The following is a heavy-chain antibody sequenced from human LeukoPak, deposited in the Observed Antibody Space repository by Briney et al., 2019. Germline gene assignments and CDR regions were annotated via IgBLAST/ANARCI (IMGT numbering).Heavy chain of an antibody. CDR3: AKRIAATSFDY. D-gene: IGHD6-13*01. J-gene: IGHJ4*02. Sequence: GGSLRLSCAASGFTFSNYAMSWVRQAPGKGLEWVSTISGNGGSTYYADSVKGRFTISRDNSKNTVYLQMNSLRAEDTAVYYCAKRIAATSFDYWGQGTLVTVSS. V-gene: IGHV3-23*01. CDR2: ISGNGGST. CDR1: GFTFSNYA.